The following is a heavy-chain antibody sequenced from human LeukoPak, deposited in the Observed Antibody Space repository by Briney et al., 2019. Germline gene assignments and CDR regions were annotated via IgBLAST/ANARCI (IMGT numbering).Heavy chain of an antibody. D-gene: IGHD3-9*01. CDR2: ISSSSSYI. V-gene: IGHV3-21*01. Sequence: GGSLRLSCAASGFTFSSYSMNWVRQAPGKGLEWVSSISSSSSYIYYADSVKGRFTISRDNAKNSLYLQMNSLRAEDTAVYYCARGGYFDWLLRGPLDPWGQGTLVTVSS. CDR1: GFTFSSYS. CDR3: ARGGYFDWLLRGPLDP. J-gene: IGHJ5*02.